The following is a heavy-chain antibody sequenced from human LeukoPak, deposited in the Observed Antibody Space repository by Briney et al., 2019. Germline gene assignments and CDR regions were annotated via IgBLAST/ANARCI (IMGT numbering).Heavy chain of an antibody. J-gene: IGHJ5*02. D-gene: IGHD2-2*01. V-gene: IGHV4-59*01. CDR1: GGSISSYY. CDR3: ARLTVPLRFDP. Sequence: PSETLSLTCTVSGGSISSYYWSWIRQPPGRGLEWIGYIYYSGSTNYNPSLKSRVTISVDTSKNQFSLKLNSVSAADTAVYYCARLTVPLRFDPWGQGTLVTVSS. CDR2: IYYSGST.